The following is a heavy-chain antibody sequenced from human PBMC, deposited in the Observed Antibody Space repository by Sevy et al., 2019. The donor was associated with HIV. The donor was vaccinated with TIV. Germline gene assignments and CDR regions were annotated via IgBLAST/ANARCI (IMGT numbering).Heavy chain of an antibody. Sequence: ASVKVSCKASGYTFTSYDINWVRQATGQGLEWMGWMNPNSGNTGYAQKFQGRVTMTRNTSISTAYMELGSLGSEGTAGYYGAGVGYNWNYVGVDGFDFWGQGTMVTVSS. CDR3: AGVGYNWNYVGVDGFDF. V-gene: IGHV1-8*01. CDR2: MNPNSGNT. J-gene: IGHJ3*01. CDR1: GYTFTSYD. D-gene: IGHD1-7*01.